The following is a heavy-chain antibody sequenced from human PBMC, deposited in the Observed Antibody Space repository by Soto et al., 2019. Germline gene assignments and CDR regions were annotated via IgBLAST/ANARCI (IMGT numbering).Heavy chain of an antibody. CDR2: ITGGGRSP. CDR3: AICYHDLGA. Sequence: ESGGGLVQPGGSLRLSCAASGFTFSTYSMKWVRQAPGKGLEWISYITGGGRSPQYADSVKGRFTISRDNANNLLYLQMNSLRAEDTAVYYCAICYHDLGAWGQGTLVTVSS. D-gene: IGHD3-22*01. J-gene: IGHJ5*02. V-gene: IGHV3-48*01. CDR1: GFTFSTYS.